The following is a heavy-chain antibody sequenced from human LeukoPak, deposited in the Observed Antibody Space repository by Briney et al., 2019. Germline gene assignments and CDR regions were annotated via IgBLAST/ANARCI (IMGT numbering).Heavy chain of an antibody. D-gene: IGHD2-2*01. J-gene: IGHJ4*02. CDR1: GCTFSSYS. Sequence: GGSLTLSCPASGCTFSSYSMNWVRQAPGKGLDWVSSISSSSSYIYYADSVKGRFTISRDNAKNSLYLQMNSLRAEDTAVYYCARVGDIVVVPAAMRRYYFDYWGQGTLVTVSS. CDR2: ISSSSSYI. CDR3: ARVGDIVVVPAAMRRYYFDY. V-gene: IGHV3-21*01.